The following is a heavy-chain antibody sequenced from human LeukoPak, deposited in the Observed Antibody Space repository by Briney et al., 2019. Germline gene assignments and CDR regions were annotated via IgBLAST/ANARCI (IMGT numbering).Heavy chain of an antibody. CDR3: ARGNYYDSKFDY. CDR2: INHSGST. J-gene: IGHJ4*02. V-gene: IGHV4-34*01. CDR1: GGSFSGYY. Sequence: MASETLSLTCAVYGGSFSGYYWSWIRQPPGKGLEWIGEINHSGSTNYNPSLKSRVTISVDTSKNQFSLKLSSVTAADTAVHYCARGNYYDSKFDYWGQGTLATVSS. D-gene: IGHD3-22*01.